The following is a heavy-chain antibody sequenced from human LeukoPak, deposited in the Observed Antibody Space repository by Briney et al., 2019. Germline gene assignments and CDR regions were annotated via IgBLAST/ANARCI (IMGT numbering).Heavy chain of an antibody. J-gene: IGHJ6*02. CDR1: GFIFSSFD. Sequence: PGGSLRLSCAASGFIFSSFDMSWVRQAPGKGLEWVSGISGSGGSTYYADSVKGRFTMSRDNSKNTLYLQMNSLRAEDTAAYYCAKASLIVVDYHYYGMDVWGQGTTVTVSS. CDR3: AKASLIVVDYHYYGMDV. V-gene: IGHV3-23*01. D-gene: IGHD3-22*01. CDR2: ISGSGGST.